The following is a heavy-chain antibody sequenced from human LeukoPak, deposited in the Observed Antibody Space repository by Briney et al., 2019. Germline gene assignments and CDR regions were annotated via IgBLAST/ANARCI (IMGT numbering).Heavy chain of an antibody. Sequence: KSSETLSLTCTVSGGSISSSSYYWGWIRQPPGKGLKWIGSIYYSGSTYYNPSLKSRVTISVDTSKNQFSLKLSSVTAADTAMYYCARPPGIAAAWFDPWGQGTLVTVSS. CDR1: GGSISSSSYY. J-gene: IGHJ5*02. V-gene: IGHV4-39*01. D-gene: IGHD6-13*01. CDR3: ARPPGIAAAWFDP. CDR2: IYYSGST.